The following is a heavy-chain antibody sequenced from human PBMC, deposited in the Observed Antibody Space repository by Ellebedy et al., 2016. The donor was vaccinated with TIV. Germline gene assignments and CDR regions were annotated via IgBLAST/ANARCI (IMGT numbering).Heavy chain of an antibody. J-gene: IGHJ4*02. D-gene: IGHD5-18*01. V-gene: IGHV3-53*01. CDR1: GFTVSNNF. CDR3: ARKTDTTRSGDF. Sequence: GESLKISCAASGFTVSNNFMTWVRQAPGKGLEWVSLIYSVGSTLYADSVKGRFTISRDNSRNTLYLQMNNLRVDETAVYYCARKTDTTRSGDFWGQGTLVTVS. CDR2: IYSVGST.